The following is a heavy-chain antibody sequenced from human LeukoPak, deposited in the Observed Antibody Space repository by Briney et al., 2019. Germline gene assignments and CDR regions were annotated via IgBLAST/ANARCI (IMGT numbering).Heavy chain of an antibody. V-gene: IGHV4-61*02. J-gene: IGHJ5*02. CDR1: GGSISSGSYY. CDR3: ARGVGGYCSGGSCYSGPNWFDP. D-gene: IGHD2-15*01. CDR2: LYTRGSI. Sequence: SQTLSLTCTVSGGSISSGSYYWSWIRQPAGKGLEWIGRLYTRGSINYNPSLKSQVTISVDTSKNQFSLKLSSVTAADTAVYYCARGVGGYCSGGSCYSGPNWFDPWGQGTLVTVSS.